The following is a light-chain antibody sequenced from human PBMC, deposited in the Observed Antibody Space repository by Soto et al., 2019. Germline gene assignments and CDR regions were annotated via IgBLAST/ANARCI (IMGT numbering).Light chain of an antibody. CDR1: QSISTW. V-gene: IGKV1-5*03. Sequence: IPLTHYPSTRSASLGTSVTITCRASQSISTWLAWYQQKPGKTPNLLIYKASRLETGVPSRFSASGSGTEFTLTISGLQPDDFAPYYCQHYSSSSRTFGQGTKVDIK. CDR3: QHYSSSSRT. J-gene: IGKJ1*01. CDR2: KAS.